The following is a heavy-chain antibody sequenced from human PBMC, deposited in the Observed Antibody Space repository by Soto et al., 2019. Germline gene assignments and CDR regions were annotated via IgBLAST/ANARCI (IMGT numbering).Heavy chain of an antibody. Sequence: GGSLRLSCAASGFTFSSYSMNWVRQAPGKGLEWVSYISSSSSTIYYADSVKGRFTISRDNAKNSLYLQMNSLRAEDTAVYYCARDPGYCYGNTWGQGTLVTVSS. D-gene: IGHD5-18*01. V-gene: IGHV3-48*01. J-gene: IGHJ5*02. CDR2: ISSSSSTI. CDR3: ARDPGYCYGNT. CDR1: GFTFSSYS.